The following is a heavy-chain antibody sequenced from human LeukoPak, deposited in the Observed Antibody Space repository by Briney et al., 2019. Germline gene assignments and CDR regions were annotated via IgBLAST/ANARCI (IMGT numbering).Heavy chain of an antibody. Sequence: AGGSLRLSCAASGFTFSNYAMSWVRQAPGKGPEWVSATSGSGGDTYYADSVKGRFTISRDNSKNTLYVQMNSLRAEDTAVYYCAAWYSGTYRVDYWGQGTLVTVSS. V-gene: IGHV3-23*01. D-gene: IGHD1-26*01. CDR1: GFTFSNYA. CDR2: TSGSGGDT. J-gene: IGHJ4*02. CDR3: AAWYSGTYRVDY.